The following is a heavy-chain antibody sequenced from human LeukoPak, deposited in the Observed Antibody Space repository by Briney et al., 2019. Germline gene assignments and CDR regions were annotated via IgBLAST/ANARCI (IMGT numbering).Heavy chain of an antibody. CDR2: ISSSGTTI. CDR3: ARVGVVVAATGNLWFDP. J-gene: IGHJ5*02. D-gene: IGHD2-15*01. V-gene: IGHV3-48*03. Sequence: GGSLRLSCAASEFTFSSYEMNWVRQAPGKGLEWVPYISSSGTTIYYADSVKGRFTISRDNAKNSLYLQMNSLRAEDTAVYYCARVGVVVAATGNLWFDPWGQGTLVTVSS. CDR1: EFTFSSYE.